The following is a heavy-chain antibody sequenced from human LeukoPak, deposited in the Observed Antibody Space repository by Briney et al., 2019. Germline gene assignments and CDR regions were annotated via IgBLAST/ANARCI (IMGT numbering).Heavy chain of an antibody. CDR2: ISGRGDTR. J-gene: IGHJ4*02. CDR3: AKRDTAN. CDR1: GFTFSTYA. D-gene: IGHD5-18*01. Sequence: GGSLRLSCAASGFTFSTYAINWVRQAPGKGLEWVSAISGRGDTRFYADSVKGRFTISRDNSKNTLYLQMNSLRAEDTAVYYCAKRDTANWGQGTLVTVSS. V-gene: IGHV3-23*01.